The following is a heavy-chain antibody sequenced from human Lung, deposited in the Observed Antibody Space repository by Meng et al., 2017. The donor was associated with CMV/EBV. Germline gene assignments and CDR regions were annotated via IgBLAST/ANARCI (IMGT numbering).Heavy chain of an antibody. V-gene: IGHV1-69*10. CDR3: VTSEEFYHFRSGWEWYYHYGLDV. J-gene: IGHJ6*02. Sequence: SVKVSCKASGDTFSKYVTSWVRQAPGQGLEWMGGIIPMRITTNYAQRFQGRVTITADMPAATVYMELSSLRSEDTAVYYCVTSEEFYHFRSGWEWYYHYGLDVWGPGTTVTVSS. CDR1: GDTFSKYV. D-gene: IGHD3-3*01. CDR2: IIPMRITT.